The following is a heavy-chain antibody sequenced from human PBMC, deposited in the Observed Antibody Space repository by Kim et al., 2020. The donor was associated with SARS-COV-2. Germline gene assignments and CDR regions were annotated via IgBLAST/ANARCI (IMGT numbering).Heavy chain of an antibody. CDR3: ARGVRQWLVRPLKYYFDY. Sequence: SETLSLTCTVSGGSISSSSYFWGWHRQPPGKGLEWIGSMYYSGSTYYNPSLKSRVTISVDTSKNQFSLKLSSVTAADTAVYYCARGVRQWLVRPLKYYFDYWGQGTLVTVSS. CDR2: MYYSGST. D-gene: IGHD6-19*01. J-gene: IGHJ4*02. V-gene: IGHV4-39*01. CDR1: GGSISSSSYF.